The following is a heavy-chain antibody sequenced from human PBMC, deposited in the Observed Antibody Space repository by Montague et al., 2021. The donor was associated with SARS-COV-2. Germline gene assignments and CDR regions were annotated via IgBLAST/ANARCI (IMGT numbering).Heavy chain of an antibody. CDR1: GGSISNSIYY. CDR3: ARPGSGYSYGSGAFDY. J-gene: IGHJ4*02. V-gene: IGHV4-39*01. D-gene: IGHD5-18*01. Sequence: ETLSLTCTVSGGSISNSIYYWDWIRQPPGKGLEWIGSIYYTENTYYNPSLKSRVTISIDTSKNQFSLKLSSVTAADTAVYYCARPGSGYSYGSGAFDYWGQGTLVTVS. CDR2: IYYTENT.